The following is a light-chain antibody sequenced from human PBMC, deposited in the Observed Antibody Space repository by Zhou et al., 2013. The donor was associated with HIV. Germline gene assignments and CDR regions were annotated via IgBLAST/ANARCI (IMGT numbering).Light chain of an antibody. J-gene: IGKJ1*01. Sequence: DIQMTQSPSSLSASVGDRVTITCRTSQTVSSYLNWYQHKAGKAPKLLIFGSSNLQSGVPSRFSGSGSGTDFTLTINTLQPEDFATYYCQQTYSTLRTFGQGTKV. CDR2: GSS. CDR3: QQTYSTLRT. CDR1: QTVSSY. V-gene: IGKV1-39*01.